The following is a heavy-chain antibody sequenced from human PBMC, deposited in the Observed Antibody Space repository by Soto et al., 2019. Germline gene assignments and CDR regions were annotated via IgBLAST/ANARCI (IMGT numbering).Heavy chain of an antibody. CDR2: IYYSGST. D-gene: IGHD2-15*01. CDR3: ARDNDGGLFDY. V-gene: IGHV4-31*03. CDR1: GGSISSGGYY. Sequence: PSETLSLTCTVSGGSISSGGYYWSWIRQHPGKGLEWIGYIYYSGSTYYNPSLKSRVTISVDTSKNQFSLKLSSVTAADTAVYYCARDNDGGLFDYWGQGTLVTVSS. J-gene: IGHJ4*02.